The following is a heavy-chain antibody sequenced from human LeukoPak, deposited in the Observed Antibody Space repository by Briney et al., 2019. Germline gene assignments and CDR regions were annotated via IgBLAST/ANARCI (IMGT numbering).Heavy chain of an antibody. V-gene: IGHV3-11*01. D-gene: IGHD6-13*01. CDR3: ARDRGEGSSWYYYYYYYGMDV. CDR2: ISSSGSTI. Sequence: GGSLRLSCAASGFTFSDYYMSWIRQAPGKGLEWVSYISSSGSTIYYADSVKGRFTISRDNAKNSLYLQMNSLRAEDTAVYYCARDRGEGSSWYYYYYYYGMDVWGQGTTVTVSS. J-gene: IGHJ6*02. CDR1: GFTFSDYY.